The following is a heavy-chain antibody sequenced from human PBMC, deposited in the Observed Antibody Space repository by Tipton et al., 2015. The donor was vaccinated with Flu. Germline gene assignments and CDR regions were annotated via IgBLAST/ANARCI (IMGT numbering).Heavy chain of an antibody. V-gene: IGHV4-31*03. J-gene: IGHJ4*02. D-gene: IGHD1-7*01. CDR3: ARGNNWNYEI. Sequence: TLSLTCTVSGGSLSSGGAYWSWIRQHPGKGLEWIGGIYYTGSTYYSPSLNGRVTISVDTSKNQFSLKLNSVTAADTAVYYCARGNNWNYEIWGQGTLVTVSS. CDR2: IYYTGST. CDR1: GGSLSSGGAY.